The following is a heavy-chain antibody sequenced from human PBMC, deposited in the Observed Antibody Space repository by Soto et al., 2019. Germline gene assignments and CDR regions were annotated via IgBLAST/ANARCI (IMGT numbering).Heavy chain of an antibody. CDR3: VKGPIGALEPTFDY. V-gene: IGHV3-64D*06. CDR2: ISSNGGST. CDR1: GFTFSSYA. D-gene: IGHD1-1*01. Sequence: PGGSLRLSCSASGFTFSSYAMHWVRQAPGKGLEYVSAISSNGGSTYYADSVKGRFTISRDNSKNTLYLQMSSLRAEDTAVYYCVKGPIGALEPTFDYWGQGTLVTVSS. J-gene: IGHJ4*02.